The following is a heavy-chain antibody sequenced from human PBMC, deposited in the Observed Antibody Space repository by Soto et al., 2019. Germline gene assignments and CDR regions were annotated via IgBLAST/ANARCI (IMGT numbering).Heavy chain of an antibody. D-gene: IGHD2-21*02. J-gene: IGHJ5*02. Sequence: SETLSLTCTVSGGSISNYFWSWIRQPPGKGLEWIGYLYYSGSTNYNPSLKSRVTISVDTSKNQFSLKLSSVTAADAAVYYCARHGDCGGDCYDGEVWLDPWGQGTLVTVSS. CDR3: ARHGDCGGDCYDGEVWLDP. CDR1: GGSISNYF. V-gene: IGHV4-59*01. CDR2: LYYSGST.